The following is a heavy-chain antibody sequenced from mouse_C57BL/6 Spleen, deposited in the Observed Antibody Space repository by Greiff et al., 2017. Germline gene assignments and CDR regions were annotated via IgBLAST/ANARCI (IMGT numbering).Heavy chain of an antibody. CDR3: AKTMITHYYAMDY. Sequence: VQLQQSGAELVKPGASVKLSCKASGYTFTSYWMHWVKQRPGRGLEWIGRIDPNSGGTKYNEKFKSKATLTVDKPSSTAYMQLSSLTSEDSAVYYCAKTMITHYYAMDYWGQGTSVTVSS. V-gene: IGHV1-72*01. J-gene: IGHJ4*01. CDR1: GYTFTSYW. D-gene: IGHD2-4*01. CDR2: IDPNSGGT.